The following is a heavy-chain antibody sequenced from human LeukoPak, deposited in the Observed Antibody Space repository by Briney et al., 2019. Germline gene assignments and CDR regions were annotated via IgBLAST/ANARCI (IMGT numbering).Heavy chain of an antibody. CDR2: IYYSGST. CDR3: ARQGRNSSGGQRWVDY. CDR1: GGPISSNYYY. V-gene: IGHV4-39*01. D-gene: IGHD6-19*01. J-gene: IGHJ4*02. Sequence: SETLSLTCTVSGGPISSNYYYWGWIRQPPGKGLEWIGSIYYSGSTYYNPSLKSRVTISVDTSKNQFSLRLSSVTAADTAVYYCARQGRNSSGGQRWVDYWGQGTLVTVSS.